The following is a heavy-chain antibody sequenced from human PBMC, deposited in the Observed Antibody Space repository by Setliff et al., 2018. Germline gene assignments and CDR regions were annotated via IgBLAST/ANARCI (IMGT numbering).Heavy chain of an antibody. Sequence: ASVKVSCKASGYTFTSYYMHWVRQAPGQGLEWMGIINPIFGTANYAQKFHGRVTMTRNTSISTAYMELNSLRSEDTAVYFCARAPAYVGNLMVVVTTEGYYFDSWGQGTLVTVSS. CDR2: INPIFGTA. V-gene: IGHV1-46*01. D-gene: IGHD3-22*01. CDR3: ARAPAYVGNLMVVVTTEGYYFDS. CDR1: GYTFTSYY. J-gene: IGHJ4*02.